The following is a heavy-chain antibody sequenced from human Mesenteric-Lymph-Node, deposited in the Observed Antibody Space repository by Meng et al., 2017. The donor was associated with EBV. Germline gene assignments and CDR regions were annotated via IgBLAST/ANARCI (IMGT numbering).Heavy chain of an antibody. CDR3: ARLDSSGYYTGWFDP. CDR1: GVSISSGGYS. Sequence: QLQLQESGSGLVKPSPTLSLTCAVSGVSISSGGYSWSWIRQPPGKGLEWIGYIYHSGSTYYNPSLKSRVTISVDRSKNQFSLKLSSVTAADTAVYYCARLDSSGYYTGWFDPWGQGTLVTVSS. CDR2: IYHSGST. V-gene: IGHV4-30-2*01. J-gene: IGHJ5*02. D-gene: IGHD3-22*01.